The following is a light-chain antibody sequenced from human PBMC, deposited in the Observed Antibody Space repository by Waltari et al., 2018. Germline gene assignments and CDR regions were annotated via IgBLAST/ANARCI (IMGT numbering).Light chain of an antibody. CDR1: SSDVGGYNY. J-gene: IGLJ2*01. Sequence: VTISCTGTSSDVGGYNYVSWYQQHPGKAPKLMIYDVSKRPSGVPDRFSGSKSGNTASLTISGLQAEDEADYYCCSYAGSFGVVFGGGTKLTVL. V-gene: IGLV2-11*01. CDR3: CSYAGSFGVV. CDR2: DVS.